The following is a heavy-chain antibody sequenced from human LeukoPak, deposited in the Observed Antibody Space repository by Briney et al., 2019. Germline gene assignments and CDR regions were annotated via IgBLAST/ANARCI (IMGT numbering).Heavy chain of an antibody. Sequence: PGGSLRLSCAASGFTFSSYAMHWVRQAPGKGLEWVAVISYDGSNKYYADSAKGRFTISRDNSKNTLYLQMNSLRAEDTAVYYCARDGENYDSSGYYYSSFDYWGQGTLVTVSS. CDR1: GFTFSSYA. CDR3: ARDGENYDSSGYYYSSFDY. CDR2: ISYDGSNK. J-gene: IGHJ4*02. D-gene: IGHD3-22*01. V-gene: IGHV3-30-3*01.